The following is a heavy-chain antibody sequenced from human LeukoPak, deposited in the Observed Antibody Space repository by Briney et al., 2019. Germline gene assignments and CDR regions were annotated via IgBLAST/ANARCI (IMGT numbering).Heavy chain of an antibody. V-gene: IGHV3-11*04. Sequence: KPGGSLRLSCAASGFTFSDYYMSWIRQAPGKGLEWVSYISSSGSTIYYADSVKGRFTISRDNAKNSLYLQMNSLRAEDTAVYYCAKGFYDRVAAAGNGFDYWGQGTLVTASS. D-gene: IGHD6-13*01. CDR2: ISSSGSTI. CDR3: AKGFYDRVAAAGNGFDY. CDR1: GFTFSDYY. J-gene: IGHJ4*02.